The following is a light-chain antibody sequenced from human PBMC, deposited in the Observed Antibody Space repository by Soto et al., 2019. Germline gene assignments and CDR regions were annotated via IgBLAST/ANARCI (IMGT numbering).Light chain of an antibody. CDR3: QQYYSVPIT. CDR1: QNVLYSSNNKYY. CDR2: WAS. J-gene: IGKJ5*01. Sequence: DIVMTQSPDSLAVSLGERATINCKSSQNVLYSSNNKYYLAWYQQKSGQPPKLLIYWASTRESGVPDRFSGSGSGTDFTLIISSLQAEDVAVYYCQQYYSVPITFGQGTRLEIK. V-gene: IGKV4-1*01.